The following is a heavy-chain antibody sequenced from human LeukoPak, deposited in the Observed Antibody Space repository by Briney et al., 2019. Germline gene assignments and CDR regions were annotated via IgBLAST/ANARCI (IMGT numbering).Heavy chain of an antibody. CDR1: GFTFSSYG. V-gene: IGHV3-30*18. CDR2: ISYDGSNK. CDR3: AKDYEQQLVPFDY. Sequence: QTGGSLRLSCAASGFTFSSYGMHWVRQAPGKGLEWVAVISYDGSNKYCADSVKGRFTISRDNSKNTLYLQMNSLRAEDTAVYYCAKDYEQQLVPFDYWGQGTLVTVSS. D-gene: IGHD6-13*01. J-gene: IGHJ4*02.